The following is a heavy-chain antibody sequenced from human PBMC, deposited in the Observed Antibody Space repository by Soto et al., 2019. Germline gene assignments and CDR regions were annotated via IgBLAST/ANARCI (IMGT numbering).Heavy chain of an antibody. CDR1: GYPFFGYW. V-gene: IGHV5-51*01. D-gene: IGHD3-16*01. CDR2: TYPDNSDT. J-gene: IGHJ4*02. CDR3: ARFGGAIFEEGYFDY. Sequence: PGESLKISCKGFGYPFFGYWIGWVRQMPCKGLEWMGITYPDNSDTRYSPSFQGQVTMSVDKSINTAYLQWSSLKASDIAIYYCARFGGAIFEEGYFDYWGQGALVTVSS.